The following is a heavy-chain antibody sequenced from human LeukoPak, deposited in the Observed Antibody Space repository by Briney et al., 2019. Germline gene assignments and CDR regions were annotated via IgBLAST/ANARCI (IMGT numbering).Heavy chain of an antibody. CDR3: AREDYDSSGYYKGAFDI. D-gene: IGHD3-22*01. J-gene: IGHJ3*02. V-gene: IGHV1-69*05. CDR1: GGTFSSYA. CDR2: IIPIFGTA. Sequence: GASVKVSCKASGGTFSSYAISWVRQAPGQGLEWMGGIIPIFGTANYAQKFQGRVTITTDESTSTAYMELSSLRSEDTAVYYCAREDYDSSGYYKGAFDIWGQGTMVTVSS.